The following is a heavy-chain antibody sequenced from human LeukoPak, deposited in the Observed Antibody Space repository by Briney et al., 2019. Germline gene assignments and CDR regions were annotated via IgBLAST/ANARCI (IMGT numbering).Heavy chain of an antibody. CDR3: ATDRTDHLLSLYYMDV. CDR2: ISGYNGDT. Sequence: ASVKVSCKAANYRFTSYGIRWVRQAPGQGLEWMGRISGYNGDTIYAQKFQGRLTMTTDTSTSTAYMELRSLRSDDTAVYYCATDRTDHLLSLYYMDVWGEGTVVTVSS. V-gene: IGHV1-18*01. J-gene: IGHJ6*03. CDR1: NYRFTSYG. D-gene: IGHD3-22*01.